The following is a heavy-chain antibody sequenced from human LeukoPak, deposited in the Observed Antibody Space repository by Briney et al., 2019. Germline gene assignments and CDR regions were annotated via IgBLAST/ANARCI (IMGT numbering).Heavy chain of an antibody. CDR3: VRRNYDILTGYDAFDI. CDR1: GYTFTSYA. CDR2: INTNTGNP. D-gene: IGHD3-9*01. Sequence: ASVKVSCKASGYTFTSYAMNWVRQAPGQGLEWMGSINTNTGNPTYAQGFTGRFVFSLDTSVSTAYLQISSLKAEDTGVYYCVRRNYDILTGYDAFDIWGQGTMVSVSS. J-gene: IGHJ3*02. V-gene: IGHV7-4-1*02.